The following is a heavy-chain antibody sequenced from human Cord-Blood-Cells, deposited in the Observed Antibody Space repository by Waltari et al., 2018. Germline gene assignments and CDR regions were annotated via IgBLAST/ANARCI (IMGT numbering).Heavy chain of an antibody. CDR3: ARQAEYSISSDAFDI. J-gene: IGHJ3*02. D-gene: IGHD6-6*01. Sequence: EVQLVQSGAEGKKPGESLKISCKGSGYSFTHYWIGWVRQMSGKGLEWMGIIYPGDSDTRYSPSFQGQVTISADKSISTAYLQWSSLKASDTAMYYCARQAEYSISSDAFDIWGQGTMVTVSS. CDR2: IYPGDSDT. V-gene: IGHV5-51*01. CDR1: GYSFTHYW.